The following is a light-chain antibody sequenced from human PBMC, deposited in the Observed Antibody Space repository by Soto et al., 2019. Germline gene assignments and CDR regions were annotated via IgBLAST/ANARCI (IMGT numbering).Light chain of an antibody. Sequence: EIVLTQSPGTLSLSPGERATLSCRASQSVSCSYLAWYQQKPGQAPRLLIYGASSRATGIPDRFSGSGSGTDFTLTISRLEPEEFAVYYCQQYDSSPLTFGGGTKVEIK. CDR3: QQYDSSPLT. J-gene: IGKJ4*01. CDR2: GAS. CDR1: QSVSCSY. V-gene: IGKV3-20*01.